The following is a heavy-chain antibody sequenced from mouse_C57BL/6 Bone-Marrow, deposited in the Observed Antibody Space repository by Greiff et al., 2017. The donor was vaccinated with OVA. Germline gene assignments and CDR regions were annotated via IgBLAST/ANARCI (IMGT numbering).Heavy chain of an antibody. Sequence: DAGGGLVQPKGSLKLSCAASGFSFNTYAMNWVRQAPGKGLEWVARIRSKSNNYATYYADSVKDRFTISRDDSESMLYLQMNNLKTEDTAMYYCVRGDGYYVGFAYWGQGTLVTVSA. CDR3: VRGDGYYVGFAY. CDR2: IRSKSNNYAT. J-gene: IGHJ3*01. V-gene: IGHV10-1*01. CDR1: GFSFNTYA. D-gene: IGHD2-3*01.